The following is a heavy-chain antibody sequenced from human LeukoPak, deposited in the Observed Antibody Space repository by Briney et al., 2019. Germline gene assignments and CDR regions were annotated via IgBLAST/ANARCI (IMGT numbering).Heavy chain of an antibody. D-gene: IGHD6-19*01. Sequence: GRSLRLSCAASGFTFSSYAMHWVRQAPGKGLKWVAVISYDGSNKYYADSVTGRFTISRDNSKNTLYLQMNSLRAEDTAVYYCARDNYQWLVRDSHFDYWGQGTLVTVSS. V-gene: IGHV3-30*01. CDR3: ARDNYQWLVRDSHFDY. CDR2: ISYDGSNK. CDR1: GFTFSSYA. J-gene: IGHJ4*02.